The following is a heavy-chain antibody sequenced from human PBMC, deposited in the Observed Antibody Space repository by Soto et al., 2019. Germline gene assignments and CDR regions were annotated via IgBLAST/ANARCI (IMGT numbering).Heavy chain of an antibody. Sequence: QVQLQESGPGLVKPSETLSLTCTVSGGSVSSGGYDWSWIRQPPGKGLDWIGHISYSGSTNYNPSLKSRVTISLDTSKNQFSLNLGSVATADTAIYYCARKILRTSGWYLDSWGQGTLVTVSS. D-gene: IGHD6-19*01. V-gene: IGHV4-61*08. CDR3: ARKILRTSGWYLDS. CDR1: GGSVSSGGYD. J-gene: IGHJ4*02. CDR2: ISYSGST.